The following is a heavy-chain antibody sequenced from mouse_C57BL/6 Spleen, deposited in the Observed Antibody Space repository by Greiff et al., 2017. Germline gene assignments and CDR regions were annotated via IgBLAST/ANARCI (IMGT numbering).Heavy chain of an antibody. CDR3: ARSGDYDGFDY. Sequence: QVQLQQSGAELVMPGASVKLSCKASGYTFTSYWMHWVKQRPGQGLEWIGEIDPSDSYTNYNQKFKGKSTLTVDKSSSTAYMQLSSLTSEDSAVYYCARSGDYDGFDYWGQGTTLTVSS. CDR2: IDPSDSYT. D-gene: IGHD2-4*01. CDR1: GYTFTSYW. J-gene: IGHJ2*01. V-gene: IGHV1-69*01.